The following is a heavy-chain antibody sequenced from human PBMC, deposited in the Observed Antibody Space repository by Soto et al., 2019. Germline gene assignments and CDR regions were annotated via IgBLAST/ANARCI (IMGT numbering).Heavy chain of an antibody. J-gene: IGHJ2*01. V-gene: IGHV1-69*13. D-gene: IGHD3-3*01. CDR3: AREIRSGYYKYWYFDL. Sequence: GASVKVSCKASGVTFSSYAISWVQQEPGQGLEWMGGIIPIFGTANYAQKFQGRVTITADESTSTAYMELSSLRSEDTAVYYCAREIRSGYYKYWYFDLWGRGTLVTVSS. CDR1: GVTFSSYA. CDR2: IIPIFGTA.